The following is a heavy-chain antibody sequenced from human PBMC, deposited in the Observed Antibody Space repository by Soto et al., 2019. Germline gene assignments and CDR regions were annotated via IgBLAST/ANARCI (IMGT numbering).Heavy chain of an antibody. CDR3: AKVKFDFWDGYEY. Sequence: EVQLLESGGGLVQPGGSLRLSCAASGFSFSTYAMHWVRQAPGKGLEWVSAISGSGGSTYYAASVKGRFTISRDNSKSTLYLQMNSPRAEETAIHYCAKVKFDFWDGYEYWGQGTLVTVSS. J-gene: IGHJ4*02. CDR1: GFSFSTYA. CDR2: ISGSGGST. V-gene: IGHV3-23*01. D-gene: IGHD3-3*01.